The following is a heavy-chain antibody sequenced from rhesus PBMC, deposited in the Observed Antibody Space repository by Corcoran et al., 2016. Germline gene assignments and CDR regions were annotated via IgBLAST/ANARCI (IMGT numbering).Heavy chain of an antibody. D-gene: IGHD5-24*01. Sequence: QLQLQDSVPGVVNPSETLPPPCALSGGSPSVCYRCSWIRHPPGKGLEWIGYIYGSSTRTNYNPSLKSRVTISKDTSKNQFSLKLSSVTAADTAVYYCASRRYSGYSSPGFDYWGQGVLVTVSS. CDR3: ASRRYSGYSSPGFDY. CDR2: IYGSSTRT. V-gene: IGHV4S10*01. J-gene: IGHJ4*01. CDR1: GGSPSVCYR.